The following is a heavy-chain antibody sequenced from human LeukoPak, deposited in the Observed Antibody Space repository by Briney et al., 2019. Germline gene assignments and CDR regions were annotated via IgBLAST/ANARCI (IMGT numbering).Heavy chain of an antibody. CDR1: GFTFSSYD. CDR2: ISGSGGST. J-gene: IGHJ5*02. V-gene: IGHV3-23*01. Sequence: GGSLRLSCAASGFTFSSYDMSWVRQAPGKGLEWVPAISGSGGSTYYADSVKGRFTISRDNSKNTLYLQMNSLRAEDTAVYYCAKDSDYGNWFDPWGQGTLVTVSS. CDR3: AKDSDYGNWFDP. D-gene: IGHD4-17*01.